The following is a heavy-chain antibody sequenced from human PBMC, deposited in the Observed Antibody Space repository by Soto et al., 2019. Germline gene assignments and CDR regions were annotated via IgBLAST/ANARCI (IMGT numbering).Heavy chain of an antibody. CDR3: ARASDH. V-gene: IGHV3-23*01. CDR1: GFTFSIYA. CDR2: ISGSGGGT. J-gene: IGHJ4*02. Sequence: PGGSLRLSCAASGFTFSIYAMSWVRQAPGKGLEWVSTISGSGGGTYYADSMKGRFTISRDNSKNTLYLQMYRRRVEDTAVYYCARASDHWVQGTLVTVS.